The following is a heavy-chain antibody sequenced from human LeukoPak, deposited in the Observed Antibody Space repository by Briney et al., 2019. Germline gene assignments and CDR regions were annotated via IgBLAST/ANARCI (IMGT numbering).Heavy chain of an antibody. V-gene: IGHV3-7*01. D-gene: IGHD3-16*01. CDR1: GFIFSTYW. Sequence: PGGSLRLSCAAPGFIFSTYWMMWARQAPGKGLEWVANMKGDGSEIHYVDSVKGRFTISRDNAKNSLYLQMNSLRPEDTAVYYCARPAYTAAYDLWGQGTMVTVSS. CDR3: ARPAYTAAYDL. CDR2: MKGDGSEI. J-gene: IGHJ3*01.